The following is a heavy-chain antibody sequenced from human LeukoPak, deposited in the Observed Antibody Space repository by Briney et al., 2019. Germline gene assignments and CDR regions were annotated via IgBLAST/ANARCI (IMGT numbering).Heavy chain of an antibody. CDR3: AKSILQRWLQPDY. J-gene: IGHJ4*02. D-gene: IGHD5-24*01. CDR1: GFIFSSYA. CDR2: ISGSGGST. Sequence: GGSLRLSCAASGFIFSSYAMSWVRQAPGKGLEWVSAISGSGGSTYYADSVKGRFTISRDTSKNTLCLQMNSLRAEDTAIYYCAKSILQRWLQPDYWGQGTLVTVSS. V-gene: IGHV3-23*01.